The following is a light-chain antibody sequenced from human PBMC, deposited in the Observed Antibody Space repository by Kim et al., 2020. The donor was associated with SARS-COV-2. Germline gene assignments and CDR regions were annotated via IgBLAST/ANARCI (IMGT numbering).Light chain of an antibody. V-gene: IGKV3D-15*01. J-gene: IGKJ1*01. CDR1: QPISTN. CDR3: QQYNEWPSWT. CDR2: GAS. Sequence: SPGERAPRFFRTSQPISTNLAWYQQKPGQAPRLLIYGASIRATGIPARFSGSGSGTDFSLTISSLQSEDSAFYYCQQYNEWPSWTFGQGTKVDIK.